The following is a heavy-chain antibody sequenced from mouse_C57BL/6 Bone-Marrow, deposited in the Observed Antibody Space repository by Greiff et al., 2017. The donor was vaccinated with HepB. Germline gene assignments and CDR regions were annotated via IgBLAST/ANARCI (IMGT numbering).Heavy chain of an antibody. J-gene: IGHJ3*01. V-gene: IGHV1-82*01. D-gene: IGHD2-5*01. CDR2: IYPGDGDT. CDR1: GYAFSSSW. Sequence: QVQLQQPGAELVKPGASVKLSCKASGYAFSSSWMNWVKQRPGKGLEWIGRIYPGDGDTNYNGKFKGKATLTADKSSSTAYMQLSSLTSEDSAVYFCARGDSNSAYWGQGTLVTVSA. CDR3: ARGDSNSAY.